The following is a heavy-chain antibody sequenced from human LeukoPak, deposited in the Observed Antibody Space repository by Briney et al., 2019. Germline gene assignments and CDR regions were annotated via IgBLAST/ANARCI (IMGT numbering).Heavy chain of an antibody. D-gene: IGHD3-22*01. Sequence: ASVKVSCKASVYTFTVYDMHWVRQAPGQGLEWMGWINPNSGGTNYAQKFQGRVTMTRDTSISTAYMELSRLRYDDTDVYYCASSITMIVVVTPAPNFDYWGQGTLVTVSS. CDR3: ASSITMIVVVTPAPNFDY. V-gene: IGHV1-2*02. CDR1: VYTFTVYD. J-gene: IGHJ4*02. CDR2: INPNSGGT.